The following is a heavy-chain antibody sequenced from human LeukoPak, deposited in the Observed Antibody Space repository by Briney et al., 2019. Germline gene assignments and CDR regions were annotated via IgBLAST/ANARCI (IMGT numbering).Heavy chain of an antibody. Sequence: PSETLSLTCTVSGGSISSSSYYWGWIRQPPGKGLEWIGSIYYSGSTYYNPSLKSRVTISVDTSKNQFSLKLSSATAADTAVYYCARDFGAGYYYGSGSYYPYWGQGTLVTVSS. CDR3: ARDFGAGYYYGSGSYYPY. J-gene: IGHJ4*02. V-gene: IGHV4-39*02. D-gene: IGHD3-10*01. CDR2: IYYSGST. CDR1: GGSISSSSYY.